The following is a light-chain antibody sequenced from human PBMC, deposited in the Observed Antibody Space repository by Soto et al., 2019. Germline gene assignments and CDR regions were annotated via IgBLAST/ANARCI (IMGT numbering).Light chain of an antibody. Sequence: QSVLTQPPSASGTPGQRVFISCSGSSSNIGGTNYAYWYQQLPGAAPKLLMHSNNRSPSWFPERISGSKSGASASLAISGLRHEDDAVYYCASCDDRLGPVIFGGGTKLTVL. CDR2: SNN. J-gene: IGLJ2*01. V-gene: IGLV1-47*02. CDR3: ASCDDRLGPVI. CDR1: SSNIGGTNY.